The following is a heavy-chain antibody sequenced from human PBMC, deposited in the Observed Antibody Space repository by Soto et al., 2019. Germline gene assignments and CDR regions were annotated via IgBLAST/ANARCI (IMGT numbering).Heavy chain of an antibody. V-gene: IGHV1-69*01. CDR3: ARDASRISSTYYYHDGLDV. J-gene: IGHJ6*02. Sequence: QVQPVQSGTAVKKPGSSVKVSCKASGGFFTSYAISWVRQAPGQGLEWMGGIIPIHGTTNYAQKFQGRVTITADESTSTAYMELSSLRSEDTAVYYCARDASRISSTYYYHDGLDVWGQGTTVTVSS. CDR2: IIPIHGTT. CDR1: GGFFTSYA.